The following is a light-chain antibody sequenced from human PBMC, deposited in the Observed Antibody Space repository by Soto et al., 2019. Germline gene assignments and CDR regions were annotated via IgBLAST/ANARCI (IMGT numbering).Light chain of an antibody. V-gene: IGKV2-24*01. CDR1: QSLVHSDGNTD. Sequence: IVMTQTPLSSPVTLGQPASISCSSSQSLVHSDGNTDLSWLQQRPGQASRLLIYKISNRLSGVPDRLVGSGAGTDFTLKIMRVEAEDVGLYYCLQATKFTWTFGQGTRVEIK. J-gene: IGKJ1*01. CDR3: LQATKFTWT. CDR2: KIS.